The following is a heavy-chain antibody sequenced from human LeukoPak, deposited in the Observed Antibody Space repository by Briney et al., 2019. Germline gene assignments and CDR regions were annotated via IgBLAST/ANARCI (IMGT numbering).Heavy chain of an antibody. V-gene: IGHV1-46*01. Sequence: ASVKVSCKASGYTFTSYYMHWARQAPGQGLEWMGIINPRGGSTSYAQKFQGRVTMTRATSTSTVYMELSSLRSEDTAVYYCARSNNYYESSGYYAKTRRDFDYWGQGTLVTVSS. CDR3: ARSNNYYESSGYYAKTRRDFDY. CDR2: INPRGGST. J-gene: IGHJ4*02. CDR1: GYTFTSYY. D-gene: IGHD3-22*01.